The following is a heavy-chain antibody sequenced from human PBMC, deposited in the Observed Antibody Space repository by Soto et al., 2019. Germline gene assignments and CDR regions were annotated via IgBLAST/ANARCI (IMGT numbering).Heavy chain of an antibody. CDR2: ISPKSGDT. CDR1: GYTYINYS. J-gene: IGHJ4*02. CDR3: ARPPGYISDWYYFDL. D-gene: IGHD3-9*01. V-gene: IGHV1-2*02. Sequence: ASVKVSCKASGYTYINYSMHWVRQAPGQGFEWMGRISPKSGDTNYAQKLQGSFSMTWDTSLKTAYMELSSLMSEDTAVYYCARPPGYISDWYYFDLWGQGTQVTVSS.